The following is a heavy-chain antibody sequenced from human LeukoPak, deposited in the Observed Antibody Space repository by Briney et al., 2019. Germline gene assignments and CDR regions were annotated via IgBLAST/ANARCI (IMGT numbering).Heavy chain of an antibody. CDR1: GFTFSSYS. Sequence: PGGPLRLSCAASGFTFSSYSMNWVRQAPGKGLEWVSHITASGTAMFYADSAKGRFTISRDNAKNSLYLQMNSLRDEDTAVYYCASSGSYRFDYWGQGTLVTVSS. CDR3: ASSGSYRFDY. J-gene: IGHJ4*02. D-gene: IGHD1-26*01. CDR2: ITASGTAM. V-gene: IGHV3-48*02.